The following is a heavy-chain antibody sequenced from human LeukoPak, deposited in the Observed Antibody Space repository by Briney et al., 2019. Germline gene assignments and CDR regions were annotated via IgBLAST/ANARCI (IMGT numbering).Heavy chain of an antibody. CDR2: INTNTGNP. J-gene: IGHJ4*02. CDR1: GYTFTNYG. Sequence: ASVKVSCKASGYTFTNYGINWVRQAPGQGLEWMGWINTNTGNPMYAQGFTGRFVFSLDTSVSTAYLQISSLKAEDTAVYYCARAYQRLGYLSLPDYWGQGTLVTVSS. D-gene: IGHD3-16*02. CDR3: ARAYQRLGYLSLPDY. V-gene: IGHV7-4-1*02.